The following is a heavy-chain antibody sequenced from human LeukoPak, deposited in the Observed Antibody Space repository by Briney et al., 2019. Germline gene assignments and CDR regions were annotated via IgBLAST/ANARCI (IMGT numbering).Heavy chain of an antibody. CDR1: GFTFSSYA. CDR3: ASSSSGYYWNFDY. V-gene: IGHV3-30-3*01. CDR2: ISCDGSNK. J-gene: IGHJ4*02. Sequence: GGSLRLSCAASGFTFSSYAMHWVRQAPGKGLEWVAVISCDGSNKYYADSVKGRFTISRDNSKNTLYLQMNSLRAEDTAVYYCASSSSGYYWNFDYWGQGTLVTVSS. D-gene: IGHD3-22*01.